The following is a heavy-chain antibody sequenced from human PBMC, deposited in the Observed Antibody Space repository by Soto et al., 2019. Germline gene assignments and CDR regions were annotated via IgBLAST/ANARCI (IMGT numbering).Heavy chain of an antibody. D-gene: IGHD6-13*01. Sequence: GASVKVSCKASGYTFTSYDINWVRQATGQGLEWMGWMNPNSGNTGYAQKFQGRVTMTRNTSISTAYTELSSLRSEDTAVYYCARERAAAGSNWFDPWGQGTLVTSPQ. CDR2: MNPNSGNT. CDR1: GYTFTSYD. V-gene: IGHV1-8*01. CDR3: ARERAAAGSNWFDP. J-gene: IGHJ5*02.